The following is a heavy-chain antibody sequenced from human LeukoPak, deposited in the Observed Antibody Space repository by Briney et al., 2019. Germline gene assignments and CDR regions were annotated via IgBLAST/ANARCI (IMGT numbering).Heavy chain of an antibody. Sequence: SVKVSCKASGGTFSTYAISWVRQASGQGLEWMGGIIPILRTAKYPQRFQGRVTITADEITSTAYMELSSLTSEDTAVYYCASNTKYYEGSGHYVFDFWGQGTLVSVSS. V-gene: IGHV1-69*13. J-gene: IGHJ4*02. D-gene: IGHD3-22*01. CDR1: GGTFSTYA. CDR2: IIPILRTA. CDR3: ASNTKYYEGSGHYVFDF.